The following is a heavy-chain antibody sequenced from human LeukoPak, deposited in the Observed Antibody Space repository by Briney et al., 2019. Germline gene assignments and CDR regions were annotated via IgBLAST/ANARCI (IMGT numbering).Heavy chain of an antibody. CDR3: ARGGRWELPRPYAFDI. CDR1: GYTFTGYY. V-gene: IGHV1-2*02. D-gene: IGHD1-26*01. Sequence: ASVKVSCKASGYTFTGYYMHWVRQAPGQGLEWMGWINPNSGGTNYAQKFQGRVTMTRDTSISTAYMELSRLRSDGTAVYYCARGGRWELPRPYAFDIWGQGTMVTVSS. J-gene: IGHJ3*02. CDR2: INPNSGGT.